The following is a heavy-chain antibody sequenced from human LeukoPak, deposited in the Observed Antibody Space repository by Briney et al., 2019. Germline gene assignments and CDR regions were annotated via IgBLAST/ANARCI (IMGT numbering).Heavy chain of an antibody. CDR3: VRARTLEWSFPYFDY. CDR1: DLAVSGGFY. Sequence: RSSQTLSLTCTESDLAVSGGFYWGWIRQSPGKGLEWIGRIYHRGRTSYNPSLKSRIRMPVDTSKNQFSLELRSVTAADTAVCYCVRARTLEWSFPYFDYWGQGTLVTVSS. CDR2: IYHRGRT. D-gene: IGHD3-3*01. J-gene: IGHJ4*02. V-gene: IGHV4-38-2*02.